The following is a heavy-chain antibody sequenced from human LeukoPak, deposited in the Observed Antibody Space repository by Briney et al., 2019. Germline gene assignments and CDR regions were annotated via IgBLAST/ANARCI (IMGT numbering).Heavy chain of an antibody. V-gene: IGHV1-2*02. Sequence: ASVKVSCKASGYTFTSYHMHWVRQAPGQGLEWMGWINPNSGGTNYAQKFQGRVTMTRDTSISTAYMELSRLRSDDTAVYYCARGGGRFGGVIPRIFDYWGQGTLVTVSS. D-gene: IGHD3-16*01. J-gene: IGHJ4*02. CDR1: GYTFTSYH. CDR2: INPNSGGT. CDR3: ARGGGRFGGVIPRIFDY.